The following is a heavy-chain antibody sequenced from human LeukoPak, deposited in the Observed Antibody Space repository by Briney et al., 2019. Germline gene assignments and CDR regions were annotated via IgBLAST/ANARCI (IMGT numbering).Heavy chain of an antibody. Sequence: GGSLRLSCAASGFTFSSYGMHWVRQAPGKGLEWVAYIQNDGSNEQYADSVKGRFSISRDSSKNILYLQMNSLRAEDTAVYYCAKDRCSNGIGCYYYYMDVWGKGATVTISS. CDR3: AKDRCSNGIGCYYYYMDV. CDR2: IQNDGSNE. D-gene: IGHD2-8*01. V-gene: IGHV3-30*02. CDR1: GFTFSSYG. J-gene: IGHJ6*03.